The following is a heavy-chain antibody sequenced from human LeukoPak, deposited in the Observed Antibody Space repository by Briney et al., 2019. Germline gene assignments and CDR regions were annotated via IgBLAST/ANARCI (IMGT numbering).Heavy chain of an antibody. J-gene: IGHJ6*02. CDR3: AKTLYSGYDFEYYGMDV. D-gene: IGHD5-12*01. CDR1: GGSVSSGSYY. Sequence: PSETLSLTCTVSGGSVSSGSYYWNWIRQPPGKGLEWIGDIYYSGSTNYNPSLKSRVTISVDTSKNQFSLKLSSVTAADTAVYYCAKTLYSGYDFEYYGMDVWGQGTTVTVSS. V-gene: IGHV4-61*01. CDR2: IYYSGST.